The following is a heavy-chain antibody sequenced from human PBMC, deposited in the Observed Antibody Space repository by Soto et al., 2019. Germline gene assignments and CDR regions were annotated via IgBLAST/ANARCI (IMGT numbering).Heavy chain of an antibody. J-gene: IGHJ5*02. Sequence: GGSLRLSCAASGFTFSSYWMSWVRQAPGKGLKWVANIKQDGSEKYYVDSVKGRFTISRDNAKNSLYLQMNSLRAEDTAVYYCAREWVTILAWFDPWGQGTLVTVSS. D-gene: IGHD3-3*01. CDR2: IKQDGSEK. CDR3: AREWVTILAWFDP. V-gene: IGHV3-7*01. CDR1: GFTFSSYW.